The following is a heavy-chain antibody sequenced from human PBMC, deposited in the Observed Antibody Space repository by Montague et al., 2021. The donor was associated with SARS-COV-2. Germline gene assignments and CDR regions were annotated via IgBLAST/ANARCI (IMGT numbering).Heavy chain of an antibody. Sequence: SETLSLTCSVSGGSISGHYWSWIRQPPGKGLEWIGNFDHSGDTKSNPSPKSRATISVDTSKNHFALRPSSVTAADTAVYYCAREFRIELWQTNWYFGLWGRGTLVTVFS. V-gene: IGHV4-59*11. CDR3: AREFRIELWQTNWYFGL. J-gene: IGHJ2*01. D-gene: IGHD3-16*01. CDR2: FDHSGDT. CDR1: GGSISGHY.